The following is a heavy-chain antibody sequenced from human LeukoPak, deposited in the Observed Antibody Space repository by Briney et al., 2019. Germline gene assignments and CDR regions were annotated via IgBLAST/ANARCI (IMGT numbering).Heavy chain of an antibody. CDR2: IYYSGST. CDR3: ARETYYYGSSYINY. V-gene: IGHV4-30-4*08. Sequence: PSETLSLTCPVSSGSISSGVYYWSWIRQHPGKGLEWIGYIYYSGSTYYNPSLKSRVTISVDTSKTQFSLKLSSVTAADTAVYYCARETYYYGSSYINYWGQGTLVTVSS. CDR1: SGSISSGVYY. J-gene: IGHJ4*02. D-gene: IGHD3-10*01.